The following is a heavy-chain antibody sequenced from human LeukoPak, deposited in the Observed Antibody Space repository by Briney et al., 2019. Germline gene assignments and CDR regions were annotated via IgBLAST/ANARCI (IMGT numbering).Heavy chain of an antibody. CDR3: ASRPYGDYVIDFDY. D-gene: IGHD4-17*01. J-gene: IGHJ4*02. Sequence: PSETLSLTGAVYGGSFSGYYWSWIRQPPGKGLEWIGEINHSGSTNYNPSLKSRVTISVDTSKNQFSLKLSSVTAADTAVYYCASRPYGDYVIDFDYWGQGTLVTVSS. CDR2: INHSGST. CDR1: GGSFSGYY. V-gene: IGHV4-34*01.